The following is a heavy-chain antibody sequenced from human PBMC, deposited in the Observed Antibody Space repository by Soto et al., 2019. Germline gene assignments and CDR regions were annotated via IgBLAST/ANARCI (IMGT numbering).Heavy chain of an antibody. V-gene: IGHV4-4*02. D-gene: IGHD3-3*01. J-gene: IGHJ6*02. Sequence: QVQLQESGPGLVLPSGTLSLTCGVSCDSITSRNWWAWVRQTPGKGLEWIGEMHYDGTTNYNPSLKSRVITSIDTTRNQFSLRLKSLTAADTALYYCATQTISYCLEIWGQGTMVTVSS. CDR1: CDSITSRNW. CDR3: ATQTISYCLEI. CDR2: MHYDGTT.